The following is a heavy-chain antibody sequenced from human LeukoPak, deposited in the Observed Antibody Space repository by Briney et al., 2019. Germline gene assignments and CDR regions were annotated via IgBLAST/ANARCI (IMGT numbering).Heavy chain of an antibody. D-gene: IGHD6-19*01. V-gene: IGHV3-48*03. CDR2: ISSSGSTI. Sequence: GGSLRLSCAASGFTFSSYEMNWVRQAPGKGLEWVSYISSSGSTIYYADSVKGRFTISRDNAKNSLYLQMNSLRAEDTAVYYCARPRGWYVALDYWGQGTLVTVSS. J-gene: IGHJ4*02. CDR1: GFTFSSYE. CDR3: ARPRGWYVALDY.